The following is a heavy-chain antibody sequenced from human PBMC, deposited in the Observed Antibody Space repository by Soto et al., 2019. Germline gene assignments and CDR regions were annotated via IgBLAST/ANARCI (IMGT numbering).Heavy chain of an antibody. CDR2: ISYDGSNK. CDR3: ARASLYSSGWYDAFDI. D-gene: IGHD6-19*01. Sequence: GALRLSCAASGFTFSSYAMHWVRQAPGKGLEWVAVISYDGSNKYYADSVKGRFTISRDNSKNTLYLQMNSLRAEDTAVYYCARASLYSSGWYDAFDIWGQGTMVTVSS. CDR1: GFTFSSYA. V-gene: IGHV3-30-3*01. J-gene: IGHJ3*02.